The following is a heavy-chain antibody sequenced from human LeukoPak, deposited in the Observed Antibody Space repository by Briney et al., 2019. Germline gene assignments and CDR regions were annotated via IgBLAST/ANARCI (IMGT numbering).Heavy chain of an antibody. D-gene: IGHD1-26*01. J-gene: IGHJ4*02. CDR3: ARDSPISGSYYGGLGY. Sequence: GASVKVSCKVSGYTLTELSMHWVRQAPGKGLEWMGIINPSGGSTSYAQKFQGRVTMTRDTSTSTVYMELSSLRSEDTAVYYCARDSPISGSYYGGLGYWGQGVLVTVSS. V-gene: IGHV1-46*01. CDR2: INPSGGST. CDR1: GYTLTELS.